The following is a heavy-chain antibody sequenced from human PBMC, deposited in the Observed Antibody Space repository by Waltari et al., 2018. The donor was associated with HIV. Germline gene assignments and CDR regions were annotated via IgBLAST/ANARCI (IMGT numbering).Heavy chain of an antibody. Sequence: QVQLVESGGGLVKPGGSLRLSCAASGFTFSDYYMSWIRQAPGKGREWVSYISSSSDYTNYADSVKGRFTISRDNAKNSLYLQMNSLRAEDTAVYYCARDLGDNGDYLFDYWGQGTLVTVSS. CDR3: ARDLGDNGDYLFDY. V-gene: IGHV3-11*05. D-gene: IGHD4-17*01. CDR1: GFTFSDYY. J-gene: IGHJ4*02. CDR2: ISSSSDYT.